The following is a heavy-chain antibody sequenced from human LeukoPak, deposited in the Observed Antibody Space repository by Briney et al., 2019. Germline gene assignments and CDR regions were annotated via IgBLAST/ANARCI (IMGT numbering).Heavy chain of an antibody. CDR3: ARRSTPGIAAAGGWCLDY. J-gene: IGHJ4*02. CDR2: ISYDGSNK. D-gene: IGHD6-13*01. CDR1: GFTLSSYA. V-gene: IGHV3-30*04. Sequence: GGSLRLSCAASGFTLSSYAMHWVRQAPGKGLEWVAVISYDGSNKYYADSVKGRFTISRDNSKNTLYLQMNSLRAEDTAVYYCARRSTPGIAAAGGWCLDYWGQGTLVTVSS.